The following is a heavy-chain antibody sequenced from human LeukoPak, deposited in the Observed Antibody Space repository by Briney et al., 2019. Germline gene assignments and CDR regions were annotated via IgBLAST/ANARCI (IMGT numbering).Heavy chain of an antibody. CDR3: AKDIEASI. CDR2: ISHGGANT. V-gene: IGHV3-23*01. Sequence: GGSLRLSCAASGFTFSDSAMDWVRQAPGKGLEWVSLISHGGANTFYADSVKGRFSVSRDNSKNTMYLQMNSLRAEDTAVYYCAKDIEASIWGQGTLVAVSS. J-gene: IGHJ4*02. D-gene: IGHD2-15*01. CDR1: GFTFSDSA.